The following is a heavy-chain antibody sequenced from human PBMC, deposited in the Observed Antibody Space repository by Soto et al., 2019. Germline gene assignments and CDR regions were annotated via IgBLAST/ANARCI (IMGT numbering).Heavy chain of an antibody. CDR2: IYYSGST. J-gene: IGHJ4*02. Sequence: QVQLQESGPGLVKPSETLSLTCTVSGGSISSYYWSWIRQPPGKGLEWIGYIYYSGSTNYNPSLKSRVTISVDTSKNQFSLKLSSVTAADTAVYYCARVPPSGGHLDYWGQGTLVTVSS. CDR1: GGSISSYY. D-gene: IGHD6-25*01. V-gene: IGHV4-59*01. CDR3: ARVPPSGGHLDY.